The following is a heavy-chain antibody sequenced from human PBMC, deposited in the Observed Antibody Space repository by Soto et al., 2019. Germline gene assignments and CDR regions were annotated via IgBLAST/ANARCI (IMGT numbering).Heavy chain of an antibody. D-gene: IGHD3-22*01. CDR3: TRHHPHHYDSSGYFDY. CDR2: IFYTGRT. J-gene: IGHJ4*02. V-gene: IGHV4-39*01. Sequence: PSETLSLTCTVSDGSISTSSYYWGWIRQSPGKGLEWIGTIFYTGRTYYNPSLESRVTLSVDTSKNQFSLHLTSVTAADTAVYYCTRHHPHHYDSSGYFDYWGQGTLVTV. CDR1: DGSISTSSYY.